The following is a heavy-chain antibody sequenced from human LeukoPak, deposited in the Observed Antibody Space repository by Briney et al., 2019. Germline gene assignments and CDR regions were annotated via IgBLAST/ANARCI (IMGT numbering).Heavy chain of an antibody. J-gene: IGHJ4*02. V-gene: IGHV4-4*07. D-gene: IGHD1-26*01. Sequence: SETLSLTCTVSGDSISNYYWSWIRQPAGKGLEWIGEIYRDGSTNYNPSLKSRATISVDTSNNQFSLKLTSVTAADTAMYYCGRNAAYCIDYWGQGTLVTVSS. CDR2: IYRDGST. CDR3: GRNAAYCIDY. CDR1: GDSISNYY.